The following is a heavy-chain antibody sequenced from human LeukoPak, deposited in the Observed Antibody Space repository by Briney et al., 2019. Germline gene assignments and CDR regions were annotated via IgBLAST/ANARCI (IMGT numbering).Heavy chain of an antibody. D-gene: IGHD3-22*01. CDR3: ATDFYDST. Sequence: GGSLILSCAASGFTFSDHYMDWVRQAPGKGLEWVGRIRSNSDGGTIDYAAPVKGRFTLSRDDSKDTLYLQMNSLQTEDTAVYYCATDFYDSTWGQGTLVTVSS. J-gene: IGHJ5*02. V-gene: IGHV3-15*07. CDR2: IRSNSDGGTI. CDR1: GFTFSDHY.